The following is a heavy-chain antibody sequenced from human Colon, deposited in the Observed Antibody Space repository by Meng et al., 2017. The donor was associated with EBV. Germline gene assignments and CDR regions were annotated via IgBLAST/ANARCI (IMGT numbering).Heavy chain of an antibody. V-gene: IGHV4-30-4*01. J-gene: IGHJ4*02. CDR1: GSSINSCDYY. CDR3: ARNYYFDY. CDR2: IYYTGST. Sequence: QVPRQESGTGVVKPALTLSVTCTVSGSSINSCDYYWSWNRQHSGKGMVWIVYIYYTGSTYYNPSLKSRVTISIDTSKNQCSLRLSSVTAADSAVYYCARNYYFDYWGQGTLVTVSS.